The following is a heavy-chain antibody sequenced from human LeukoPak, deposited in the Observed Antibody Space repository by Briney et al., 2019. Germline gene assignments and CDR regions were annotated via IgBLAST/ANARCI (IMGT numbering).Heavy chain of an antibody. V-gene: IGHV1-18*01. CDR1: GYTFTSYG. D-gene: IGHD3-22*01. CDR2: VSAYNGNT. Sequence: ASVKVSCKASGYTFTSYGISWVRQAPGQGLEWMGWVSAYNGNTNYAQKLQGRVTMTTDTSTSTAYMELRSLRSDDTAVHYCARAGGVWYDSSGYYYTFDYWGQGTLVTVSS. J-gene: IGHJ4*02. CDR3: ARAGGVWYDSSGYYYTFDY.